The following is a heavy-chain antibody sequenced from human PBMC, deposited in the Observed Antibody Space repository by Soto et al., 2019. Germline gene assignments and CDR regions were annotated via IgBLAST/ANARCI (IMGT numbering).Heavy chain of an antibody. J-gene: IGHJ6*02. Sequence: QLHLQESGPGLVKPSETLSLTCTVSGGSISSSSYYWGWIRQPPGKGLEWIGNVYYGGSTYYNPSLKSRVTISVETSKCQFSLKLSSVTAADTAVYYCAGGDYYHSSGYYFYYYTMDFWGQGTTVTVSS. V-gene: IGHV4-39*01. CDR2: VYYGGST. D-gene: IGHD3-22*01. CDR1: GGSISSSSYY. CDR3: AGGDYYHSSGYYFYYYTMDF.